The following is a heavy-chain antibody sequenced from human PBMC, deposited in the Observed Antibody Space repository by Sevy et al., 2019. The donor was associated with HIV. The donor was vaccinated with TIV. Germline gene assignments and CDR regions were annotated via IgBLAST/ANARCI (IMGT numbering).Heavy chain of an antibody. CDR3: AKDRAAVAAPRPYYFDY. CDR1: GFTFSSYA. J-gene: IGHJ4*02. V-gene: IGHV3-23*01. CDR2: ISGSGGST. Sequence: GGSLRLSCAASGFTFSSYAMSWVRHAPGKGLEWVSAISGSGGSTYYADSVKGRFTISRDNSKNTLYLQMNSLRAEDTAVYYCAKDRAAVAAPRPYYFDYWGQGTLVTVSS. D-gene: IGHD6-13*01.